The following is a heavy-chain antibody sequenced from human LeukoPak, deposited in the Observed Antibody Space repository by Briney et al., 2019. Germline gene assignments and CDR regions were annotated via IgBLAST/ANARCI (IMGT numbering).Heavy chain of an antibody. V-gene: IGHV4-39*07. Sequence: SETLSLTCTVSGDSTSTSNSYWGWIRQPPGKGLEWIGSIYHSGSTYYNPSLKSRVTISVDTSKNQFSLKLSSVTAADTAVYYCARGGSIAAAGMDYWGQGTLVTVSS. J-gene: IGHJ4*02. D-gene: IGHD6-13*01. CDR1: GDSTSTSNSY. CDR3: ARGGSIAAAGMDY. CDR2: IYHSGST.